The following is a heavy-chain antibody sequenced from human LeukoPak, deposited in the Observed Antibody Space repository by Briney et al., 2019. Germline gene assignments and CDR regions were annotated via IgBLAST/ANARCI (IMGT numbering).Heavy chain of an antibody. D-gene: IGHD6-6*01. CDR3: AKTNSGSSFRFDY. V-gene: IGHV3-23*01. J-gene: IGHJ4*02. Sequence: GGSLRLSCAASGFTFSSYAMSWVRQAPGKGLEWVSAISGSGGSTYYADSVKGRFTISRDNSKDTLYLQMNSLRAEDTAVYYCAKTNSGSSFRFDYWGQGTLVTVSS. CDR2: ISGSGGST. CDR1: GFTFSSYA.